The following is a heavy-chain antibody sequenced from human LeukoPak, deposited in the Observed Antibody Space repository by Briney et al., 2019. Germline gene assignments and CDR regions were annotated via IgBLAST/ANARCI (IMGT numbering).Heavy chain of an antibody. J-gene: IGHJ4*02. D-gene: IGHD1-26*01. CDR3: AWNSSGNYFDY. V-gene: IGHV4-38-2*01. CDR2: IYNRGNT. CDR1: GNSISNTYY. Sequence: SETLSLTCAVSGNSISNTYYWGWIRQPPGKELGGIGSIYNRGNTHYNPSVKSRVIISVDTSKNQVSLKLNSVTAADTAVYYWAWNSSGNYFDYGGQGTLVTVSS.